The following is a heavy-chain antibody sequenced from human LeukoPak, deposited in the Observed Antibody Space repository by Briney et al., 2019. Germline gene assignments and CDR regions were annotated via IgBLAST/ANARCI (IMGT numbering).Heavy chain of an antibody. V-gene: IGHV4-30-2*05. Sequence: PSQTLSLTCAVSGGSISSGGYSWSWIRQPPGKGLEWIGYIYHSGSTYCNPSLKSRVTISVDTSKNQFSLKLSSVTAADTAVYYCARAHHYYDSSGYYLAWAQNYFDYWGQGTLVTVSS. CDR1: GGSISSGGYS. CDR2: IYHSGST. J-gene: IGHJ4*02. D-gene: IGHD3-22*01. CDR3: ARAHHYYDSSGYYLAWAQNYFDY.